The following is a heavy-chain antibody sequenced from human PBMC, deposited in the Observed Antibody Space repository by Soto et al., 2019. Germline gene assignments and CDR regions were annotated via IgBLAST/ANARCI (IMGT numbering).Heavy chain of an antibody. V-gene: IGHV4-34*01. D-gene: IGHD3-22*01. J-gene: IGHJ5*02. Sequence: PSETLSLTCAVYGGSFSGYYWSWIRQPPGKGLEWIGEINHSGSTNYNPSLKSRVTISVDTSKNQFSLKLSSVTAADTAVYYCARLYYYDSSGRRFDPWGQGTLVTVSS. CDR3: ARLYYYDSSGRRFDP. CDR2: INHSGST. CDR1: GGSFSGYY.